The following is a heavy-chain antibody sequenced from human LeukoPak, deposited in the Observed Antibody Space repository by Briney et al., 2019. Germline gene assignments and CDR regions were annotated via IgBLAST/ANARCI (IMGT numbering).Heavy chain of an antibody. Sequence: GGSLRLSCTASGFTVRTHSMSWVRQAPGQGLQWVASISYDGNNKYYADSVRGRFTISRDSAKNTLYLQMNSLSTEDTAMYYCARSIVVVTYLAYWGQGTLVTVSS. V-gene: IGHV3-30-3*01. CDR3: ARSIVVVTYLAY. CDR1: GFTVRTHS. D-gene: IGHD2-21*02. CDR2: ISYDGNNK. J-gene: IGHJ4*02.